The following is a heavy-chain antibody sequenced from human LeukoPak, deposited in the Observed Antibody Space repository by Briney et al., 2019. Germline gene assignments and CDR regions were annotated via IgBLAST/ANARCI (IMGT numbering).Heavy chain of an antibody. CDR1: GGSFSGYY. J-gene: IGHJ4*02. CDR2: INHSGST. V-gene: IGHV4-34*01. D-gene: IGHD1-26*01. Sequence: PETLSLTCAVYGGSFSGYYWSWIRQPPGKGLEWIGEINHSGSTNYNPSLKTRVTISVDTTKNQSSLKLSSVNAGDTAVDYWARIVGAPGDFDYWGQGTLVTVSS. CDR3: ARIVGAPGDFDY.